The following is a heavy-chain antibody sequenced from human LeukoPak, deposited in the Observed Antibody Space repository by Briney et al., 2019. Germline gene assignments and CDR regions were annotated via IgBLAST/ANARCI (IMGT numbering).Heavy chain of an antibody. CDR3: ARDYGTYSGSYRYFDY. V-gene: IGHV1-18*01. J-gene: IGHJ4*02. CDR1: GYTFSDYG. Sequence: ASVKVSCEASGYTFSDYGISWVRQAPGQGLEWMGWISAYNDNTNYAHKFSGRVTMTTDTSTNTAYMEVRSLRSDDTAMYYCARDYGTYSGSYRYFDYWGQGTLVTVSS. D-gene: IGHD1-26*01. CDR2: ISAYNDNT.